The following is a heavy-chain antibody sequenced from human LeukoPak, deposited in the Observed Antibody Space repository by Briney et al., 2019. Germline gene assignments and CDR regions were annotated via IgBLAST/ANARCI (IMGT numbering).Heavy chain of an antibody. CDR3: ARDRAYDSGSYYEGGLFDY. V-gene: IGHV4-4*07. Sequence: SETLSLTCTVSGGSISSYYWSWIRQPAGKGLEWIGRIYTSGSTNYNPSLKSRVTMSVDTSKNQFSLKLSSVTAADTAVYYCARDRAYDSGSYYEGGLFDYWGQGTLVTVSS. D-gene: IGHD1-26*01. CDR2: IYTSGST. CDR1: GGSISSYY. J-gene: IGHJ4*02.